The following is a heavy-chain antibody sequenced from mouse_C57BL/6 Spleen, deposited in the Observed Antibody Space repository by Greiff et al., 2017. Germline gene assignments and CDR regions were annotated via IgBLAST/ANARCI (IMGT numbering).Heavy chain of an antibody. CDR1: GYTFTDYY. Sequence: EVQLQQSGPELVKPGASVKISCKASGYTFTDYYMNWVKQSHGKSLEWIGDINPNNGGTSYNQKFKGKATLTVDKSSSTAYMELRSLTSEDSAVYYCARGRDVYYRAWFAYWGQGTLVTVSA. V-gene: IGHV1-26*01. J-gene: IGHJ3*01. CDR3: ARGRDVYYRAWFAY. CDR2: INPNNGGT. D-gene: IGHD2-3*01.